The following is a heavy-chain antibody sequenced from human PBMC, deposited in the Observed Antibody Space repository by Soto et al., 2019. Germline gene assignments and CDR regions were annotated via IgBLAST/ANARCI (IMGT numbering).Heavy chain of an antibody. V-gene: IGHV1-46*01. CDR2: INPSGGST. CDR3: ARDRRGSSSWPYYYYYYGMDV. D-gene: IGHD6-13*01. J-gene: IGHJ6*02. Sequence: ASVKVSCKASGYTFTSYYMHCVRQAPGQVLEWMGIINPSGGSTSYAQKFQGRVTMTRDTSTSTVYMELSSLRSEDTAVYYCARDRRGSSSWPYYYYYYGMDVWGQGTTVTVSS. CDR1: GYTFTSYY.